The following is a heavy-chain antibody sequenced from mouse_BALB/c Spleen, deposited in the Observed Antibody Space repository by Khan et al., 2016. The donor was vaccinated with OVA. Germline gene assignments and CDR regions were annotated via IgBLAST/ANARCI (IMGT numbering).Heavy chain of an antibody. J-gene: IGHJ2*01. Sequence: QIQLVQSGAELVRPGASVKLSCTTSGYIFTSYWIHWVNQRSGQGLEWIARIYPGTDNTYYSEKLKDKATLTADKSSNTTYMLLSSLKSEDSAVYFCAREEALYDFDYWGQGTTLTVSS. CDR3: AREEALYDFDY. CDR1: GYIFTSYW. V-gene: IGHV1-76*01. CDR2: IYPGTDNT. D-gene: IGHD2-14*01.